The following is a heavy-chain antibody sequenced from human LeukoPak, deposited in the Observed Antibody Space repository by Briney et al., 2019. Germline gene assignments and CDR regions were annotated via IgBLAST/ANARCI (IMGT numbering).Heavy chain of an antibody. J-gene: IGHJ4*02. CDR2: IRYDGSNK. Sequence: GGSLRLSCAASGFTFSSSAMTWVRQAPGKGLEWVAFIRYDGSNKYYADSVKGRFTISRDNSKNTLYLQMNSLRAEDTAVYYCAVIAARRDYWGQGTLVTVSS. V-gene: IGHV3-30*02. CDR1: GFTFSSSA. CDR3: AVIAARRDY. D-gene: IGHD6-6*01.